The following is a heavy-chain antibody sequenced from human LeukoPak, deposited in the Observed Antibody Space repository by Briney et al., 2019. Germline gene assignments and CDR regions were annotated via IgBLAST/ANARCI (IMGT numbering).Heavy chain of an antibody. CDR2: INWNGGST. CDR1: GFTFDDYG. D-gene: IGHD6-19*01. J-gene: IGHJ3*02. V-gene: IGHV3-20*04. Sequence: GGSLRLSCVASGFTFDDYGMSWVRQAPGKGLEWVSGINWNGGSTGYADSVKGRFTISRDNAKNSLYLQMNSLRAEDTALYYCARDSGRVAGTYGGDAFDIWGQGTMVTVSS. CDR3: ARDSGRVAGTYGGDAFDI.